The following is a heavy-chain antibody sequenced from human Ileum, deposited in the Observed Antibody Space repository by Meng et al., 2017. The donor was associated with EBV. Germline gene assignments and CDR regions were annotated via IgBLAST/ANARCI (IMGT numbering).Heavy chain of an antibody. CDR3: ARRGYSSGWYAYDY. J-gene: IGHJ4*02. Sequence: QLQLQESGPGLVKPSGTLSLTCTVSGGSISSSDYYWGWIRQPPGKGLEWIGSLYFSGSTYSNPSLESRVTISVDTSNNQFSLKLSSVTAADTAVYYCARRGYSSGWYAYDYWGQGTLVTVSS. D-gene: IGHD6-19*01. CDR2: LYFSGST. V-gene: IGHV4-39*01. CDR1: GGSISSSDYY.